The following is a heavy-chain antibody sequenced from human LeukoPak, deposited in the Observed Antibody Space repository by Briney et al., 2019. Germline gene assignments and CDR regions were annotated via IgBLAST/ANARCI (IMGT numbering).Heavy chain of an antibody. CDR1: GGSISSGGYS. D-gene: IGHD3-22*01. CDR2: IYHSGST. V-gene: IGHV4-30-2*01. Sequence: PSETLSLTCAVSGGSISSGGYSWSWIRQPPGKGLEWIGYIYHSGSTYYNPSLKSRVTISVDRSKNQFPLKLSSVTAADTAVYYCARAWHSSGYYSHAFDIWGQGTMVTVSS. J-gene: IGHJ3*02. CDR3: ARAWHSSGYYSHAFDI.